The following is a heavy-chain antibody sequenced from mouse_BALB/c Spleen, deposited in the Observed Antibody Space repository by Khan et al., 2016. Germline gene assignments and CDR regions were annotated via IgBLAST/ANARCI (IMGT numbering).Heavy chain of an antibody. D-gene: IGHD2-4*01. CDR3: ARDDYGFDY. V-gene: IGHV7-3*02. Sequence: EVELVESGGGLVQPGGSLRLSCAPSGFTFTDYYMSWVRQPPGKALEWLGFIRNKANGYTTEYSASVKGRFTISRDNSQSILYLQMNTLRAEDSATYYCARDDYGFDYWGQGTTLTVSS. CDR1: GFTFTDYY. J-gene: IGHJ2*01. CDR2: IRNKANGYTT.